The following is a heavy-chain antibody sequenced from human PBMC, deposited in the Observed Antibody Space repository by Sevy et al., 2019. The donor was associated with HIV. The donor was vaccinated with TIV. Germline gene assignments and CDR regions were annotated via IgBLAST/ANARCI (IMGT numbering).Heavy chain of an antibody. Sequence: GWSLRLSCAASGFTFSTYWMHWVRQAPGKGLVWVSRINLDGKNTRYADSVKGRFTISRDNAKNTLFLQMNSLRAEDTAVYYCARGGRGGNWFDPWGQRTLVTVSS. V-gene: IGHV3-74*01. D-gene: IGHD3-10*01. CDR2: INLDGKNT. J-gene: IGHJ5*02. CDR3: ARGGRGGNWFDP. CDR1: GFTFSTYW.